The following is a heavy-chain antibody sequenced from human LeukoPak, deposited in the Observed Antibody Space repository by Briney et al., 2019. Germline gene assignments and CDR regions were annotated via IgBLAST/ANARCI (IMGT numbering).Heavy chain of an antibody. CDR3: ARDVYCSGGSCSAYNWFDP. CDR1: GGSVSSGSYY. V-gene: IGHV4-61*01. Sequence: SETLSLTCTVSGGSVSSGSYYWSWIRQPPGKGLEWIVYIYYSGSTNYNPSLKSRVTISVDTSKNQFSLKLSSVTAADTAVYYCARDVYCSGGSCSAYNWFDPWGQGTLVTVSS. J-gene: IGHJ5*02. CDR2: IYYSGST. D-gene: IGHD2-15*01.